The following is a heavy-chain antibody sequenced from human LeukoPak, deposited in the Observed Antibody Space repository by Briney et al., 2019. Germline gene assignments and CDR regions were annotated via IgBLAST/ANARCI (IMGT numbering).Heavy chain of an antibody. CDR1: GASLYHSNYY. CDR2: LYYSGST. D-gene: IGHD3-10*01. J-gene: IGHJ4*02. Sequence: SETLSLPCSVSGASLYHSNYYWGWLRPTPGRALERMGSLYYSGSTSYNPSLKSRVTISVDTSKDQFVLKVTAVTAADRAVYYCARHGEFGDDLPFWGQGILVTVSS. V-gene: IGHV4-39*01. CDR3: ARHGEFGDDLPF.